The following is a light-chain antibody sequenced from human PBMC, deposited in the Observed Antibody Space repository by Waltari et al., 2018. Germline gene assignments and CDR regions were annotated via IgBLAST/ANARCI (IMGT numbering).Light chain of an antibody. CDR1: QSISSY. V-gene: IGKV1-39*01. CDR3: QQSYSTPRGLT. Sequence: DIQMTQSPSSLSASVGDRVTITCRASQSISSYLNWYQQKPGKAPKLLIYAASSLQSGVPSRCSGSGSGTDFTLTISSLQPEDFATYYCQQSYSTPRGLTFGGGTKVEIK. J-gene: IGKJ4*01. CDR2: AAS.